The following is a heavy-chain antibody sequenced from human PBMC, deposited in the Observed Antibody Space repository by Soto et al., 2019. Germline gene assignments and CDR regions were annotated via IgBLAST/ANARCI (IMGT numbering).Heavy chain of an antibody. D-gene: IGHD6-19*01. CDR2: VSHDGRNT. CDR3: AKGGPQWLVPSDFSY. CDR1: GFTFSDYA. Sequence: VQLVESGGGVVQPGRSLRLSCAASGFTFSDYAMHWVRQAPGKGLEWVAVVSHDGRNTHYADSVKGRFTISRDSSKSPVSLEMTSLRGEDTVVYYCAKGGPQWLVPSDFSYWGQGTVVTVSS. V-gene: IGHV3-30*18. J-gene: IGHJ4*02.